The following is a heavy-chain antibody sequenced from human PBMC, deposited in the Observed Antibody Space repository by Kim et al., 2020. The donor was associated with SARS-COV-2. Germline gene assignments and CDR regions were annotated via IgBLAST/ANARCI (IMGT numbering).Heavy chain of an antibody. J-gene: IGHJ4*02. CDR1: GLPFSASG. D-gene: IGHD3-16*01. CDR3: VRDEGEGYSDY. Sequence: GGSLRLSCAASGLPFSASGMHWVRQAPGKGLEWVAMIWSDGSEEYYADSVKGRFTIFRDNSINTVYLQMNSLRAEHTAVYYCVRDEGEGYSDYWGQGTLVIVS. V-gene: IGHV3-33*01. CDR2: IWSDGSEE.